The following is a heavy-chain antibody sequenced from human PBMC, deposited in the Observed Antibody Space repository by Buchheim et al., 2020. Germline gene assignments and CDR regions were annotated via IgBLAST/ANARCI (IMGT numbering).Heavy chain of an antibody. Sequence: EVQLLESGGGLVQPGGSLRLSCAASGFTFSSYAMSWVRQAPGKGLEWVSAISGSGGSTYYADSVKGRFTISRDNSKNTLYLQMNSLRTEDTAVYYCAKQAGYDSSGYYYVWFDYWGQGTL. CDR1: GFTFSSYA. CDR2: ISGSGGST. J-gene: IGHJ4*02. D-gene: IGHD3-22*01. CDR3: AKQAGYDSSGYYYVWFDY. V-gene: IGHV3-23*01.